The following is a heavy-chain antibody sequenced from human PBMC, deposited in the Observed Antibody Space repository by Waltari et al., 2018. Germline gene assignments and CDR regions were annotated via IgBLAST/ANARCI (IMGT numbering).Heavy chain of an antibody. CDR2: ISWDGDST. J-gene: IGHJ4*02. CDR1: GFTFSHCT. CDR3: AKESPIGVGAPDY. V-gene: IGHV3-43*01. D-gene: IGHD1-26*01. Sequence: EVQLVESGGVVVQPGGSLRLSCVASGFTFSHCTMHWVRQAPGKGLEWVSLISWDGDSTYYGDSVKGRFTISRDNRKNSLYLQMNSLRSDDTALYYCAKESPIGVGAPDYWGQGTLVTVSS.